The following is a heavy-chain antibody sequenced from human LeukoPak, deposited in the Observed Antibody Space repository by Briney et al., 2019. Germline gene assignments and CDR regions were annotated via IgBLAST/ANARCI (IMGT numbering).Heavy chain of an antibody. CDR3: ARESNWYYYNSSRYRDAFDI. V-gene: IGHV4-59*01. D-gene: IGHD3-22*01. CDR1: GGSISSYY. CDR2: IYYSGST. Sequence: PSETLSLTCTVSGGSISSYYWSWIRQPPGKGLDGIGYIYYSGSTNYNPSLKSRVTISVDTSKNQFSLKLSSVTAADTAVYYCARESNWYYYNSSRYRDAFDIWGQGTMVTVSS. J-gene: IGHJ3*02.